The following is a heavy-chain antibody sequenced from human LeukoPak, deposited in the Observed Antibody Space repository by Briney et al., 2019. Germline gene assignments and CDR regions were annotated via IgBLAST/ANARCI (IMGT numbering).Heavy chain of an antibody. Sequence: GGSLRLSCAASGFTFSSYEMNWVRQAPGKGLEWVSYISSSGSTIYYADSVKGRFTISRDNAKNSLYLQMNSLRAEDTAVYYCARGSLDYYGSGSSYDPWGQGTLVTVSS. CDR1: GFTFSSYE. CDR3: ARGSLDYYGSGSSYDP. D-gene: IGHD3-10*01. CDR2: ISSSGSTI. J-gene: IGHJ5*02. V-gene: IGHV3-48*03.